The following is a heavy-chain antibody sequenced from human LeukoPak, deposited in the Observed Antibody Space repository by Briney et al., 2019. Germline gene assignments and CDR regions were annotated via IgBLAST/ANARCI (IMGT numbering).Heavy chain of an antibody. Sequence: PGGSLRLSCAASGFTFSSYAMSWVRQAPGKGLEWVSAIGGSGGTTYYADSVKGRFTVSRDNSKNALFLQMNSLRAEDTAVFYFQAGDGIRDLDYWGQGTLVTVSS. D-gene: IGHD2-21*01. CDR3: QAGDGIRDLDY. CDR2: IGGSGGTT. J-gene: IGHJ4*02. V-gene: IGHV3-23*01. CDR1: GFTFSSYA.